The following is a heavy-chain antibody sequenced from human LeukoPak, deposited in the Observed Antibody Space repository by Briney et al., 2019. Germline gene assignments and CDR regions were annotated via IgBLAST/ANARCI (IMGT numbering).Heavy chain of an antibody. J-gene: IGHJ3*02. V-gene: IGHV1-18*01. CDR3: AALWFGRTDAFDI. CDR1: GYPVTSYG. D-gene: IGHD3-10*01. CDR2: FSAYNGKT. Sequence: GASGKVSCKASGYPVTSYGVSWWLRAPGQGGGWWGWFSAYNGKTNYAQKLQGRVTMTTDTSTSTAYMELRSLRCDDTAVYYCAALWFGRTDAFDIWGQGTMVSVSS.